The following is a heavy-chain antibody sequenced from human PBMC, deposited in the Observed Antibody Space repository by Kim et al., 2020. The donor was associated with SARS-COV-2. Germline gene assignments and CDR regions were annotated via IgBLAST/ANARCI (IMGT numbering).Heavy chain of an antibody. Sequence: GGSLRLSCAASGFTFSSYAMSWVRQAPGKGLEWVSAISGSGGSTYYADSVKGRFTISRDNSKNTLYLQMNSLRAEDTAVYYCAKFRMVRGVVYYFDYWGQGTLVTVSS. J-gene: IGHJ4*02. CDR2: ISGSGGST. CDR3: AKFRMVRGVVYYFDY. CDR1: GFTFSSYA. D-gene: IGHD3-10*01. V-gene: IGHV3-23*01.